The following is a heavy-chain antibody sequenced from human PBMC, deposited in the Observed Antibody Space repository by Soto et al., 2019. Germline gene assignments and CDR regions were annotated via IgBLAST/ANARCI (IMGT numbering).Heavy chain of an antibody. CDR2: IIPIFGTA. CDR1: GGTFSSYA. V-gene: IGHV1-69*13. D-gene: IGHD4-17*01. J-gene: IGHJ4*02. CDR3: AKDVDYGGNPWGH. Sequence: SVKVSCKASGGTFSSYAISWVRQAPGQGLEWMGGIIPIFGTANYAQKFQGRVTITADESTSTAYMELSSLRSEDTAIYYCAKDVDYGGNPWGHWGQGALVTVSS.